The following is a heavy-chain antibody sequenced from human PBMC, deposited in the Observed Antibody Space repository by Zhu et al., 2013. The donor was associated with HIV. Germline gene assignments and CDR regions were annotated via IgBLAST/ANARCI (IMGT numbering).Heavy chain of an antibody. J-gene: IGHJ2*01. D-gene: IGHD4-17*01. Sequence: QVQLVQSGAEVKKPGSSVRVSCKASGYTFSSYGISWVRQAPGQGLEWMGWISVYNGNTNYAQKFHDRVTMTTDTSTSTAYMELRSLRSDDTAVYYCARVVAVTRYFDLWGRGTLVTVSS. CDR3: ARVVAVTRYFDL. CDR2: ISVYNGNT. CDR1: GYTFSSYG. V-gene: IGHV1-18*01.